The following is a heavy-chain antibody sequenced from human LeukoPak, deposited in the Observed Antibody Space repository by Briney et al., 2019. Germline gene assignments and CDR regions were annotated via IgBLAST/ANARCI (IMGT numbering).Heavy chain of an antibody. CDR2: IYYSGST. D-gene: IGHD2-21*01. CDR1: GGSISSSSYY. V-gene: IGHV4-39*07. Sequence: SETLSLTCTVSGGSISSSSYYWGWIRQPPGKGLEWIGSIYYSGSTYYNPSLKSRVTISVDTSKNQFSLKLSSVTAADTAVYYCARGLLGLEAFDIWGQGTMVTVSS. J-gene: IGHJ3*02. CDR3: ARGLLGLEAFDI.